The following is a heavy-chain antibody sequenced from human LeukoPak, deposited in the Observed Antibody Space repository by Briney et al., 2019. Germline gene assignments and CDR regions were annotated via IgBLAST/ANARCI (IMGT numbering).Heavy chain of an antibody. CDR1: GGSFSGYY. V-gene: IGHV4-59*01. CDR3: AREASGAAFDI. J-gene: IGHJ3*02. CDR2: IYYSGST. Sequence: PSETLSLTCAVYGGSFSGYYWSWIRQPPGKGLEWIGYIYYSGSTNYNPSLKSRVTISVDTSKNQFSLKLSSVTAADTAVYYCAREASGAAFDIWGQGTMVTVSS. D-gene: IGHD1-26*01.